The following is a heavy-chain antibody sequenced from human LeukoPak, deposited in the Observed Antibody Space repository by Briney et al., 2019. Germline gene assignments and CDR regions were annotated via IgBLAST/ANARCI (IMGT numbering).Heavy chain of an antibody. CDR1: GGSFSGYY. V-gene: IGHV4-34*01. D-gene: IGHD2-2*01. Sequence: SETLSLTCAVYGGSFSGYYWSWIRQPPGKGLEWIGEINHSGSTNYNPSLKSRVTISVDTSKNQFSLKLSSVTAADTAVYYCARGYGRVLAAMQKAYYYYGMDVWGKGTTVTVSS. CDR2: INHSGST. CDR3: ARGYGRVLAAMQKAYYYYGMDV. J-gene: IGHJ6*04.